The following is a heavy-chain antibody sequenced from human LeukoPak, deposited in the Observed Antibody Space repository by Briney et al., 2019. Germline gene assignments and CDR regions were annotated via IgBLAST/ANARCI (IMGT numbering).Heavy chain of an antibody. CDR3: ARDKRGVITMVRGLSA. Sequence: ASVKVSCKASGYTFTSYYMHWVRQAPGQGLEWMGIINPSGGSTSYAQKFQGRVTMTRDTSTSTVYMELSSLRSEDTAVYYCARDKRGVITMVRGLSAWGQETLVTVSS. CDR1: GYTFTSYY. V-gene: IGHV1-46*01. CDR2: INPSGGST. D-gene: IGHD3-10*01. J-gene: IGHJ5*02.